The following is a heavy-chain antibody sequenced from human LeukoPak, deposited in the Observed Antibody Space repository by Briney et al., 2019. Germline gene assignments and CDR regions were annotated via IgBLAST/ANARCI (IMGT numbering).Heavy chain of an antibody. CDR3: ARDYYRSGSDIDY. Sequence: GASVKVSCKASGYTFTSYDINWVRQATGQGLEWMGWMNPNNGNTNYAQKFQGRVTMTTNTSTSTAYMELRSLRSDDTAVYYCARDYYRSGSDIDYWGQGTLVTVSS. D-gene: IGHD3-10*01. CDR2: MNPNNGNT. V-gene: IGHV1-8*01. CDR1: GYTFTSYD. J-gene: IGHJ4*02.